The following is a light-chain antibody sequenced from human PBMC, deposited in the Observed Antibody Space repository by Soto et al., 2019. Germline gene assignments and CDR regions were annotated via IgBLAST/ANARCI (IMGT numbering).Light chain of an antibody. CDR2: GAS. Sequence: EIVMTQSPATLSVSPGERATLSCRASQSVGTYLAWYQQKPGQAPRLLIYGASTRAAGISPRFSGGGSGTEFTLTISRLQSEDFAVYYCQQYNDWPRTFGHGTKVGI. CDR3: QQYNDWPRT. V-gene: IGKV3-15*01. J-gene: IGKJ1*01. CDR1: QSVGTY.